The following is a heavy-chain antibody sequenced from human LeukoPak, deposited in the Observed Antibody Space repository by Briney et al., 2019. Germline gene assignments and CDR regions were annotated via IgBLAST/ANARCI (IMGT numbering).Heavy chain of an antibody. CDR1: GFTFSSYG. D-gene: IGHD2-2*01. V-gene: IGHV3-48*04. CDR3: ARARTTYGSPSYFDY. J-gene: IGHJ4*02. Sequence: PGGSLRLSCAASGFTFSSYGMHWVRQAPGKGLEWVSYISGSGSTIYYADSVKGRFTISRDNAKNSLYLQMNSLRAEDTAVYYCARARTTYGSPSYFDYWGQGTLVTVSS. CDR2: ISGSGSTI.